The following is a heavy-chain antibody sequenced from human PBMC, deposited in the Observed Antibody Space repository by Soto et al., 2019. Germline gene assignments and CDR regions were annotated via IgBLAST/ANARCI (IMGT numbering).Heavy chain of an antibody. CDR2: IYSGGST. D-gene: IGHD4-17*01. CDR1: GFTVSSNY. CDR3: ARSSATTVSTGAFDI. J-gene: IGHJ3*02. Sequence: PGGSLRLSCAASGFTVSSNYMSWVRQAPGKGLEWVSVIYSGGSTYYADSVKGRFTISRHNSKNTLYLQMNSLRAEDTAVYYCARSSATTVSTGAFDIWGQGTMVTVSS. V-gene: IGHV3-53*04.